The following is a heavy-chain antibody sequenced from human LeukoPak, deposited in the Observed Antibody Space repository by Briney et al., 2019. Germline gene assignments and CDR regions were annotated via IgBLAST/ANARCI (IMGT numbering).Heavy chain of an antibody. CDR1: GYTFTGYH. CDR2: INPISGGT. CDR3: ARGGVYSSGWYPEYFQR. D-gene: IGHD6-19*01. V-gene: IGHV1-2*02. J-gene: IGHJ1*01. Sequence: GASVTVSCKTSGYTFTGYHMHWVRQAPGQGLEWMGWINPISGGTKYGQKFQGRVTLTRDTSISTAYMELNSLTSDDTAVYYCARGGVYSSGWYPEYFQRWGQGTLVTVS.